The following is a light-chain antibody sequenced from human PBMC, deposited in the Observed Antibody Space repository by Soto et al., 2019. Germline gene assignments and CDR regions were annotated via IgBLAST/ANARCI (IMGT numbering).Light chain of an antibody. CDR2: GNS. J-gene: IGLJ1*01. CDR1: SSNIGAGYD. CDR3: QSYDSSLSGYV. V-gene: IGLV1-40*01. Sequence: QSVLTQPPSVSGAPGQRVTISCTGSSSNIGAGYDVHWYQQLPGTAPKLLIYGNSNRPSGVPDRFSGSRSGLAITGLQAEDEADYYCQSYDSSLSGYVFGTGTKLTVL.